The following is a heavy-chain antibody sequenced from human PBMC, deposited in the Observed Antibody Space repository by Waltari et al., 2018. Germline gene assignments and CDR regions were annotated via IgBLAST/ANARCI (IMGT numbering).Heavy chain of an antibody. CDR1: GFTFSTYW. CDR3: ARYSSGAYWFDP. V-gene: IGHV3-7*01. J-gene: IGHJ5*02. CDR2: IKQDGSEK. D-gene: IGHD6-19*01. Sequence: EVRLVESGGGLVQPGGSRRLSCAASGFTFSTYWMNWVRQAPGKGLEWVANIKQDGSEKKYLDSVKGRFTISRDNAQNSLYLQMNSLRGEDTAVYYCARYSSGAYWFDPWGQGTLVTVSS.